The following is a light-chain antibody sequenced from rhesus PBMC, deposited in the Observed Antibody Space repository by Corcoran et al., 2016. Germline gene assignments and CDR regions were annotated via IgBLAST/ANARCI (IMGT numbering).Light chain of an antibody. CDR2: EVS. J-gene: IGLJ1*01. V-gene: IGLV2-13*03. CDR1: STDIGGYHR. CDR3: SSYASSSTFI. Sequence: QAAPTQSPSVSGSPGHSVNISCTGPSTDIGGYHRVSWYQQHPGKAPKLMIYEVSKRPSGVSDRFSGSKSGNTASLTISGLQAEDEADYCCSSYASSSTFIFGAGTRLTVL.